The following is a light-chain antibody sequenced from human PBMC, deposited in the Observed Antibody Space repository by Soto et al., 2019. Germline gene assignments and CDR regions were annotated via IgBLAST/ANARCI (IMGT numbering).Light chain of an antibody. CDR2: EVS. V-gene: IGLV2-23*02. Sequence: QSAVSQPASVSGSPGQSITICCTGTSRDVGSYNLVSWYQQHPGKAPKLMIYEVSKRPSGLSNRFSASKSGNTAYLTISGLQADDEADYYCCSYARSSTHVFGTGTKVTAL. J-gene: IGLJ1*01. CDR3: CSYARSSTHV. CDR1: SRDVGSYNL.